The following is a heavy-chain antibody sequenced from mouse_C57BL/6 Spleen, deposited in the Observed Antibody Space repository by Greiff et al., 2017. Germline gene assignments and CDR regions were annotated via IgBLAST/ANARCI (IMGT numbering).Heavy chain of an antibody. CDR1: GYTFTDYY. D-gene: IGHD3-2*02. V-gene: IGHV1-75*01. CDR3: ANGDSSGYVAD. J-gene: IGHJ2*01. CDR2: IFPGSGST. Sequence: VQRVESGPELVKPGASVKISCKASGYTFTDYYINWVKQRPGQGLEWIGWIFPGSGSTYYNEKFKGKATLTVDKSSSTAYMLLSSLTSEDSAVYFCANGDSSGYVADWGQGTTLTVSS.